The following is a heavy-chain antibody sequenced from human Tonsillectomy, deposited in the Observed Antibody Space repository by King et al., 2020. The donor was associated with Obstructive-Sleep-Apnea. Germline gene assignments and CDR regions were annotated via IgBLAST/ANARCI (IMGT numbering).Heavy chain of an antibody. V-gene: IGHV1-46*01. CDR2: INPSGGST. CDR3: AREYLIAALNSYFDY. J-gene: IGHJ4*02. CDR1: GYTFTSYY. D-gene: IGHD2-15*01. Sequence: QLVQSGAEVKKPGASVKVSCKASGYTFTSYYMHWVRQAPGQGLEWMGIINPSGGSTSYAQKFQGRVTMTRDTSTSTVYMELSSLRSEDTAVYYCAREYLIAALNSYFDYWGQGTLVTVSS.